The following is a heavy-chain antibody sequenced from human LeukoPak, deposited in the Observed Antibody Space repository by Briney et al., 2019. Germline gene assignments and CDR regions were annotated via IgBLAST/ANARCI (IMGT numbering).Heavy chain of an antibody. V-gene: IGHV1-2*06. CDR3: ARECSGGRCYFDY. CDR2: INPNSGGT. J-gene: IGHJ4*02. CDR1: GYTFTGYY. D-gene: IGHD2-15*01. Sequence: ASVKVSCKASGYTFTGYYMHWVRQAPGQGLEWMGRINPNSGGTNYAQKFQGRVTMTRDTSISTAHMELSRLRSDDTAVYYCARECSGGRCYFDYWGQGTLVTVSS.